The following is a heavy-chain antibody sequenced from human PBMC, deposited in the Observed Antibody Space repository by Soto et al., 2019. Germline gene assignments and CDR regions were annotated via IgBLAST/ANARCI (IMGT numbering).Heavy chain of an antibody. CDR2: ISGSGGST. D-gene: IGHD3-9*01. CDR1: GFTFSSYA. J-gene: IGHJ4*02. Sequence: SGFTFSSYAMSWVRQAPGKGLEWVSAISGSGGSTYYADSVKGRFTISRDNSKNTLYLQMNSLRAEDTAVYYCAKDRGYYDILTGYSLWGQGTLVTVSS. V-gene: IGHV3-23*01. CDR3: AKDRGYYDILTGYSL.